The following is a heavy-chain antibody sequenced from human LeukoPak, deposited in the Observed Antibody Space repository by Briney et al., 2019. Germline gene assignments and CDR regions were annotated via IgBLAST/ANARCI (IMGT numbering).Heavy chain of an antibody. CDR2: IIPILGIA. CDR3: VGPLNTLGGPEYYYYYGMDV. D-gene: IGHD3-16*01. J-gene: IGHJ6*02. CDR1: GGTFSNYT. Sequence: ASVKVSCKASGGTFSNYTISWVRRAPGQGLEWMGRIIPILGIANYAQKFQGRVTITADKSTSTAYMELSSLRSEDTAVYYCVGPLNTLGGPEYYYYYGMDVWGQGTTVTVSS. V-gene: IGHV1-69*02.